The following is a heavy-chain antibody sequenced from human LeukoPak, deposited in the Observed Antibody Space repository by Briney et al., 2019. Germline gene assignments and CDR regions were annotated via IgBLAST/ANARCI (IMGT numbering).Heavy chain of an antibody. CDR1: GFTFSSYG. D-gene: IGHD3-10*01. CDR3: TTVYYGSGSHYFDY. J-gene: IGHJ4*02. Sequence: GGTLRLSCAASGFTFSSYGVSWVRQAPGKGLEWVGRIKSKTDGGTTDYAAPVKGRFTISRDDSKNTLYLQMNSLKTEDTAVYYCTTVYYGSGSHYFDYWGQGTLVTVSS. CDR2: IKSKTDGGTT. V-gene: IGHV3-15*01.